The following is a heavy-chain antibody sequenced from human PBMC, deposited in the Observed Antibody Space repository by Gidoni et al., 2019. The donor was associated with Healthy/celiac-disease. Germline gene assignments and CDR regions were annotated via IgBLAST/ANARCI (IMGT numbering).Heavy chain of an antibody. J-gene: IGHJ4*02. CDR3: AKDMEGVAYCGGDCSY. V-gene: IGHV3-48*04. CDR2: ISSSSSTI. Sequence: EVQLVESGGGLVQPGGSLRLSCAASGFTFSSYSMNWVRQAPGKGLGWVSYISSSSSTIYYADSVKGRFTISRDNAKNSLYLQMNSLRAEDTAVYYCAKDMEGVAYCGGDCSYWGQGTLVTVSS. CDR1: GFTFSSYS. D-gene: IGHD2-21*02.